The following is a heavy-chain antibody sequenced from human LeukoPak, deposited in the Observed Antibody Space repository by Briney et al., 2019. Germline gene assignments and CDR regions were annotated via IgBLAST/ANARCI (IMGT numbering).Heavy chain of an antibody. D-gene: IGHD6-13*01. CDR1: GGSISSSSYC. CDR2: IYYSGST. Sequence: PSETLSLTRTVSGGSISSSSYCWGWIRQPPGKGLEWIGSIYYSGSTYYNPSLKSRVTISVDTSKNQFSLKLSSVTAADTAVHYCARHGSSWYYFDYWGQGTLVTVSS. V-gene: IGHV4-39*01. CDR3: ARHGSSWYYFDY. J-gene: IGHJ4*02.